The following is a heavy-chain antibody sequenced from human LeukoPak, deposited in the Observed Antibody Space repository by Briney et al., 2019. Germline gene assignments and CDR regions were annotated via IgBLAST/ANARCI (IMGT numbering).Heavy chain of an antibody. D-gene: IGHD2-8*02. CDR1: GFTFSSYA. V-gene: IGHV3-23*01. J-gene: IGHJ4*02. CDR3: ARVVYGYHYFDY. CDR2: ISGSGGST. Sequence: GGSLRLSCAASGFTFSSYAMSWVRQAPGKGLEWVSAISGSGGSTYYADSVKGRFTISRDKSKNTLYLQMNSLRAEDTAVYYCARVVYGYHYFDYWGQGTLVTVSS.